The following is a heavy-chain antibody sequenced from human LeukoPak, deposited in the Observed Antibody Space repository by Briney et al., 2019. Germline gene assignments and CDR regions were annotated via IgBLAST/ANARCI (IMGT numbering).Heavy chain of an antibody. Sequence: GASVKVSCKASGYTFTSYGISWVRQAPGQGLEWMGWINPNSGGTNYAQKFQGRVTMTRDTSISTAYMELSRLRSDDTAVYYCARDGRRGIAAAGSVVGYWGQGTLVTVSS. CDR3: ARDGRRGIAAAGSVVGY. D-gene: IGHD6-13*01. J-gene: IGHJ4*02. CDR2: INPNSGGT. V-gene: IGHV1-2*02. CDR1: GYTFTSYG.